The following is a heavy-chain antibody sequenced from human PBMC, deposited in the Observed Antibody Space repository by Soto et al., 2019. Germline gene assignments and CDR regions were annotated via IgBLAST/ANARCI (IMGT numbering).Heavy chain of an antibody. Sequence: PSETLSLTCTVSGGSISSSSYYWGWIRQPPGKGLEWIGSIYYSGSTYYNPSLKSRVTISVDTSKNQFSLKLSSVTAADTAVYYCARQRPYSSSSQSDWFVPWGQGTLVTVSS. CDR3: ARQRPYSSSSQSDWFVP. D-gene: IGHD6-6*01. CDR2: IYYSGST. CDR1: GGSISSSSYY. J-gene: IGHJ5*02. V-gene: IGHV4-39*01.